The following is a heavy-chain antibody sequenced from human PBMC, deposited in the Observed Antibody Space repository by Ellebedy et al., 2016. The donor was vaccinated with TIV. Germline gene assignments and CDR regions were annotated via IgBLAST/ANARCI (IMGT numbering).Heavy chain of an antibody. D-gene: IGHD5-18*01. V-gene: IGHV4/OR15-8*02. CDR2: FSHTGNA. Sequence: SETLSLTXAVTGGSITGSNWWSWVRQSPGMALEWIGEFSHTGNANYNPSLKSRVTMSIDKSKNHFSLRLTSVTAADTAVYYCARVGYSYGYAWFDSWGQGARVTGSS. CDR1: GGSITGSNW. CDR3: ARVGYSYGYAWFDS. J-gene: IGHJ5*01.